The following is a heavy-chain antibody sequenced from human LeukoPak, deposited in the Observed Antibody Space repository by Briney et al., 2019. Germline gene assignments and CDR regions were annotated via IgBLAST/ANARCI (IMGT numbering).Heavy chain of an antibody. Sequence: AASVKVSCKASGYTFTSYGISWVRQAPGQGLEWMGWISAYNGNTNYAQKLQGRVTMTTDTSTSTAYMELRSLRSDDTAVYYCARGRITTFGVVTPHFDYWGQGTLVTVSS. D-gene: IGHD3-3*01. CDR3: ARGRITTFGVVTPHFDY. CDR2: ISAYNGNT. J-gene: IGHJ4*02. V-gene: IGHV1-18*04. CDR1: GYTFTSYG.